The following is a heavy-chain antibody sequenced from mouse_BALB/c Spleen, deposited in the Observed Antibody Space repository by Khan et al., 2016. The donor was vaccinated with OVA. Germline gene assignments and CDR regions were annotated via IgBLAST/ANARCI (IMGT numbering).Heavy chain of an antibody. D-gene: IGHD2-10*01. Sequence: VKLVESGPGLVAPSQSLSITCTFSGFSLTNYGIHWVRQPPGKGLEWLVVIWSDGSTTYNSALKSRLTISKDNSKSQVFLKMNSLQTDDTAMYFCARQPYYHYNIMDYWGQGTSVTVSS. J-gene: IGHJ4*01. CDR1: GFSLTNYG. CDR2: IWSDGST. V-gene: IGHV2-6-1*01. CDR3: ARQPYYHYNIMDY.